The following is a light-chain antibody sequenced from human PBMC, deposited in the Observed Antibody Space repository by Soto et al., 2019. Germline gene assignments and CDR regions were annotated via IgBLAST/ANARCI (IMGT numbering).Light chain of an antibody. J-gene: IGLJ1*01. CDR2: DVS. Sequence: QSVLTQPASVSGSPGQSITISCTGTRTDIGGYDHVSWHQQHPGKAPKLMIYDVSSRPSGVSDRFSGSKSANTASLTISGLQAEDEADYYCNSYTTSRSLNVFGTGTKLTVL. CDR1: RTDIGGYDH. V-gene: IGLV2-14*03. CDR3: NSYTTSRSLNV.